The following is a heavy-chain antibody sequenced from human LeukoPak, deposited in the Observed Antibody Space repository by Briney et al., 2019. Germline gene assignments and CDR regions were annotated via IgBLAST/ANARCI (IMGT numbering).Heavy chain of an antibody. CDR3: ARDRWFGEFHSNWFDP. V-gene: IGHV4-31*03. J-gene: IGHJ5*02. CDR1: GGSISSGGYY. D-gene: IGHD3-10*01. CDR2: IYYSGST. Sequence: SETLSLTCTVSGGSISSGGYYWSWIRQHPGKGLEWIGYIYYSGSTYYNPSLKSRVTISVDTSKNQFSLKLSSVTAADTAVYYCARDRWFGEFHSNWFDPWGQGTLVTVSS.